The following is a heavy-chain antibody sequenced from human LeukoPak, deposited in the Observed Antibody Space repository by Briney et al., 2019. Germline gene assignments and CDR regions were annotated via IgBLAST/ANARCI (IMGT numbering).Heavy chain of an antibody. CDR1: GYSFTSHY. V-gene: IGHV1-46*01. CDR2: INPSAGTT. CDR3: ARDSRFCVVGVTSGVDY. J-gene: IGHJ4*02. D-gene: IGHD1-26*01. Sequence: GASVKVSCKASGYSFTSHYTHWVRQAPGQGLEWMGIINPSAGTTSCAQKFQGRLTMTRETSTSTLYMELSSLGSEDTAVYYCARDSRFCVVGVTSGVDYWGQGTLVTVSS.